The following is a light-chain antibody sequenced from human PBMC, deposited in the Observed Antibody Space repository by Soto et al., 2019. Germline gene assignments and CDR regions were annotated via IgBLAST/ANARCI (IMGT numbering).Light chain of an antibody. J-gene: IGLJ2*01. Sequence: QSALTQPASVSGSPGQSITISCTGTSSDVGNYNLVSWYQQHPGKAPKLMIYEVSNRPSGVSIRFSGSKSGNTASLTISGLQAEDEADYYCCSYAGSNTAVFGGGTKLTVL. CDR3: CSYAGSNTAV. V-gene: IGLV2-23*02. CDR1: SSDVGNYNL. CDR2: EVS.